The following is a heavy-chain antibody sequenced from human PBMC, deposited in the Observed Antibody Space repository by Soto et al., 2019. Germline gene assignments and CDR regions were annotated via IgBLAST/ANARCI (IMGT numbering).Heavy chain of an antibody. V-gene: IGHV3-30*18. CDR2: ISDDGSNK. Sequence: QVQLVESGGGVVQPGRSLRLSCAASGFTFSSYGMHWVRQAPGKGLEWVAVISDDGSNKYYADSVKGRFTISRDNSKNTMSLQMNSLRSEETAVYYCAKDVVVGATTGLGDYYYYYGMDVWGQGTTVTVSS. CDR3: AKDVVVGATTGLGDYYYYYGMDV. CDR1: GFTFSSYG. D-gene: IGHD1-26*01. J-gene: IGHJ6*02.